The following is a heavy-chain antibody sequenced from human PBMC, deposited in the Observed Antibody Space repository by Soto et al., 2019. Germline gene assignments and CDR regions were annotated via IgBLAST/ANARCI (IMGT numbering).Heavy chain of an antibody. D-gene: IGHD6-13*01. CDR3: AGGAAGAAGAYYYYYYMDV. CDR2: INPNSGGT. V-gene: IGHV1-2*04. Sequence: ASVKVSCKASGYTFTGYYMHWVRQAPGQGLEWMGWINPNSGGTNYAQKFQGWVTMTRDTSISTAYMELSRLRSDDTAVYYCAGGAAGAAGAYYYYYYMDVWGKGTTVTVSS. CDR1: GYTFTGYY. J-gene: IGHJ6*03.